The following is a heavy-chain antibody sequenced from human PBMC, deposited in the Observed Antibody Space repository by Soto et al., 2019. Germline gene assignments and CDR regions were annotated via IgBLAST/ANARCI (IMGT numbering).Heavy chain of an antibody. CDR3: AKAPSSSEAFTGYSGYDLDY. CDR2: ISGSGGST. V-gene: IGHV3-23*01. J-gene: IGHJ4*02. D-gene: IGHD5-12*01. CDR1: GFTFSSYA. Sequence: EVQLLESGGGLVQPGGSLRLSCAASGFTFSSYAMSWVRQAPGKGLEWVSAISGSGGSTYYADSVKGRFTISRDNSKHTLYLQMNTLRAEDTAVYYCAKAPSSSEAFTGYSGYDLDYWGQGTLVTVSS.